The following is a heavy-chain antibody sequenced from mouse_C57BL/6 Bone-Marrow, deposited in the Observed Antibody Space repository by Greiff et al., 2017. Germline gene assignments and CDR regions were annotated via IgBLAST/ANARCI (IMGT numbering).Heavy chain of an antibody. Sequence: QVQLQQPGTELVKPGASVKLSCKASGYTFTSYWMHWVKQRPGQGLEWIGNINPSNGGTNYNEKFKSKATLTVDKSYSTASMQLSCLTSEDSAVYWCRRRHFCLYFDYWGQGTTLTVSS. J-gene: IGHJ2*01. D-gene: IGHD3-1*01. CDR2: INPSNGGT. V-gene: IGHV1-53*01. CDR3: RRRHFCLYFDY. CDR1: GYTFTSYW.